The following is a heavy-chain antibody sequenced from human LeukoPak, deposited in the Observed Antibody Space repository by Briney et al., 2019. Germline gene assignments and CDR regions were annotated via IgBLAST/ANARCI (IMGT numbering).Heavy chain of an antibody. CDR2: IYTSGST. V-gene: IGHV4-59*08. CDR1: GGSFSDYW. D-gene: IGHD1-26*01. Sequence: PSETLSLTCAVYGGSFSDYWWTWIRQSPGKGLEWIGRIYTSGSTNYHPSLKSRVTISVDTSKNQFSLKLSSVTAADTAVYYCARHGGGGSYLVAFDIWGQGTMVTVSS. CDR3: ARHGGGGSYLVAFDI. J-gene: IGHJ3*02.